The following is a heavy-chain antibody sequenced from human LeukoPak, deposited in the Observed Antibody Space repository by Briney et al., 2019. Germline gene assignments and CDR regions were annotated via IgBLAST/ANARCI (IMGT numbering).Heavy chain of an antibody. Sequence: PSETLSVTCTVSGGSFSSYYWSWIRQPPGKGLEWIGYIYYTGSTNYNPSLKSRVTISVDTSKNQFSLKLRSVTAADTAFYYCTRVKYCGGDCYPFDYWGQGTLVTVSS. CDR3: TRVKYCGGDCYPFDY. CDR2: IYYTGST. CDR1: GGSFSSYY. D-gene: IGHD2-21*01. J-gene: IGHJ4*02. V-gene: IGHV4-59*01.